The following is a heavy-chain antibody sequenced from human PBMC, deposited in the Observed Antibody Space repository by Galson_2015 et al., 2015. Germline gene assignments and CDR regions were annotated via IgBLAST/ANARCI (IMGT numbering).Heavy chain of an antibody. CDR2: INAGNGNT. V-gene: IGHV1-3*01. D-gene: IGHD2-2*01. J-gene: IGHJ4*02. CDR1: GYTFTSYA. Sequence: SVKVSCKASGYTFTSYAMHWVRQAPGQRLEWMGWINAGNGNTKYSQKFQGRVTITRDTSASTAYMELSSLRSEDTAVYYCARSYCSSTSCYWFDYWGQGTLVTVSS. CDR3: ARSYCSSTSCYWFDY.